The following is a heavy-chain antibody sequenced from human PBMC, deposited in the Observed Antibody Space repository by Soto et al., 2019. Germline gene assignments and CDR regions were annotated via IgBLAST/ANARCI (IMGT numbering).Heavy chain of an antibody. CDR3: VAGPDRAKSAY. V-gene: IGHV4-59*01. CDR1: GGSINDYY. CDR2: GLRPDYT. J-gene: IGHJ4*01. Sequence: SETLSLTCTVSGGSINDYYWSWTRQPPGKGLEWNAYGLRPDYTGYNPSLRNRVTISSDTSKNQFSLRLISVTAAGTAVYYCVAGPDRAKSAYWGQGTLVTVSS.